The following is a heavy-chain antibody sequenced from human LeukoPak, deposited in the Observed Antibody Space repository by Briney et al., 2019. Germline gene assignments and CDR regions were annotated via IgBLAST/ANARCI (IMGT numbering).Heavy chain of an antibody. J-gene: IGHJ3*02. CDR3: ARDLYYYDSSGFNDAFDI. V-gene: IGHV4-4*07. D-gene: IGHD3-22*01. CDR2: IYTSGST. CDR1: GGSISSYY. Sequence: SETLSLTCTVSGGSISSYYWSWIRQPAGKGLERIGRIYTSGSTNYNPSLKSRVTMSVDTSKNQFSLKLSSVTAADTAVYYCARDLYYYDSSGFNDAFDIWGQGTMVTVSS.